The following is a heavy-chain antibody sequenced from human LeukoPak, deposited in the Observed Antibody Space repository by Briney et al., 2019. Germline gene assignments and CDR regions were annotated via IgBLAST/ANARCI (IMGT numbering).Heavy chain of an antibody. Sequence: PGGSLRLSCAVSGLTFTNYNMNWVRQAPGKGLEWVSYISSSSSAIYYTDSVKGRFTISRDNAKKSLYLQMNSLRAEDTAVYYCATQLSTIFGGQPWAFDIWGQGTMVTVSS. J-gene: IGHJ3*02. CDR2: ISSSSSAI. CDR1: GLTFTNYN. D-gene: IGHD3-3*01. CDR3: ATQLSTIFGGQPWAFDI. V-gene: IGHV3-48*01.